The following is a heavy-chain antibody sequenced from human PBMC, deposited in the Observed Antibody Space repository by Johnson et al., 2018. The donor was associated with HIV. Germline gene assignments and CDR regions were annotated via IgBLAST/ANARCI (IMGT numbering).Heavy chain of an antibody. CDR2: IGTAGDT. J-gene: IGHJ3*02. CDR3: ARALRFLEWYDI. V-gene: IGHV3-13*01. CDR1: GFTFSSYD. D-gene: IGHD3-3*01. Sequence: VQVVESGGGLVQPGGSLRLSCAASGFTFSSYDMHWVRQATGKGLEWVSAIGTAGDTYYPGSVKGRFTISRENAKNSLYLQMNSLRAGDTAVYYCARALRFLEWYDIWGQGTMVTVSS.